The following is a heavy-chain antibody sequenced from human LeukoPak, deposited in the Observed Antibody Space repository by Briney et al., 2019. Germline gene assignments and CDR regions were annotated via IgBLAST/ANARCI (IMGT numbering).Heavy chain of an antibody. Sequence: SMNPNTGNTGYAQKFQGRVTMTRNTSISTAYMELSSLRSEDTAVYYCARGPAAMKDWFDPWGQGTLVTVSS. J-gene: IGHJ5*02. CDR3: ARGPAAMKDWFDP. D-gene: IGHD2-2*01. V-gene: IGHV1-8*01. CDR2: MNPNTGNT.